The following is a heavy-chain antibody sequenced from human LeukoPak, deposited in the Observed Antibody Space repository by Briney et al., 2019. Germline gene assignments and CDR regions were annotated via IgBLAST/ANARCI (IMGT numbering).Heavy chain of an antibody. CDR3: ARGRGIAVAGKSAHGY. CDR2: INHSGST. Sequence: SETLSLTCAVYGGSFSGYYWNWIRRPPGKGLEWIGEINHSGSTNYNPSLKSRVTISIDTSKNQFSLKLSSVTAADTAVYYCARGRGIAVAGKSAHGYWGQGTLVTVSS. J-gene: IGHJ4*02. D-gene: IGHD6-19*01. V-gene: IGHV4-34*01. CDR1: GGSFSGYY.